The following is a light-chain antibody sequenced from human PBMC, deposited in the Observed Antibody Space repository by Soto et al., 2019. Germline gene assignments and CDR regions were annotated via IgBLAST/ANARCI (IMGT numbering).Light chain of an antibody. CDR1: QSVSSNY. CDR3: QQYGSSPIT. CDR2: GAS. J-gene: IGKJ5*01. V-gene: IGKV3-20*01. Sequence: EIVLTQSPGTLSLSPGERATLSCRASQSVSSNYLAWYQQTPGQAPRLLIYGASTRATGIPDRFSGSGSGTDFTLTISRLEPEDFAVYYCQQYGSSPITFGQGTRVEIK.